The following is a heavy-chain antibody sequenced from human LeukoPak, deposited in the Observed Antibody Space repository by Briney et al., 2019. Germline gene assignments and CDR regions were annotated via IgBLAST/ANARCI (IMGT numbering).Heavy chain of an antibody. V-gene: IGHV4-31*03. CDR2: KYYSGSA. CDR3: ATPYCSGISCLDVFNM. Sequence: SQTLSLTCSVSGVSVSDGRYYWTWIRQHPGKGLEWIGYKYYSGSAKYNPSLKSRLTISIDTSKNQFSLQLSSVTAADTATYYYATPYCSGISCLDVFNMWGQGTRVTVSS. D-gene: IGHD2-2*01. J-gene: IGHJ3*02. CDR1: GVSVSDGRYY.